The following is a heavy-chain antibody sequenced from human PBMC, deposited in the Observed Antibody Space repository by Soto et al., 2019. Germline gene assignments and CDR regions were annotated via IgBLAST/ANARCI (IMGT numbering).Heavy chain of an antibody. V-gene: IGHV4-59*01. CDR1: GGSISSYY. CDR2: IYHSGTT. J-gene: IGHJ4*02. D-gene: IGHD6-19*01. CDR3: ARLGVAGSEIDH. Sequence: SETLSLTCSVSGGSISSYYWSWIRQPPGRGLEWIGYIYHSGTTNYNPSLKSRVTISVDTSKNQFSLKLSSVTAADTAVYYCARLGVAGSEIDHWGPGTLVTVSS.